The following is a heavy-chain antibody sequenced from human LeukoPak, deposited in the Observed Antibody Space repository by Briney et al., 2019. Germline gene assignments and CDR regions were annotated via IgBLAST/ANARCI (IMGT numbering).Heavy chain of an antibody. J-gene: IGHJ5*02. D-gene: IGHD6-13*01. CDR3: ARGPRGWQQLVPWHWHNWFDP. Sequence: GGSLRLSCAASGFTFSSYSTNWVRQAPGKGLEWVSSITSNSSYIYYADSVKGRFTISRDNAKNSLYLQMNSLRAEDTAVYYCARGPRGWQQLVPWHWHNWFDPWGQGTLVTVSS. CDR2: ITSNSSYI. CDR1: GFTFSSYS. V-gene: IGHV3-21*01.